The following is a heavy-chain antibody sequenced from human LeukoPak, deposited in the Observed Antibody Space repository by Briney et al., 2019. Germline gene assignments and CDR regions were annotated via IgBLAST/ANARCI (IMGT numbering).Heavy chain of an antibody. V-gene: IGHV3-23*01. CDR1: GFTFSNYG. J-gene: IGHJ3*02. CDR2: ISGSGGST. Sequence: GGSLRLSCAASGFTFSNYGMSWVRQAPGKGLEWIAAISGSGGSTYYADSVKGRFTISRDNSKNTLYLQMNSLRAEDTAVYYCAKGTGIAVADDAFDIWGQGTMVTVSS. D-gene: IGHD6-19*01. CDR3: AKGTGIAVADDAFDI.